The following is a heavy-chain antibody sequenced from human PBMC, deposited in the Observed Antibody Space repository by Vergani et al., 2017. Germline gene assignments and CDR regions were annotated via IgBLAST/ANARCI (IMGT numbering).Heavy chain of an antibody. CDR3: AWNDCSGGSCYSRY. J-gene: IGHJ4*02. CDR1: GFTFSSYG. CDR2: ISGSGGST. V-gene: IGHV3-23*01. D-gene: IGHD2-15*01. Sequence: GGGLVQPGGSLRLSCAASGFTFSSYGMHWVRQAPGKGLEWVSAISGSGGSTYYADSVKGRFTISRDNSKNTLYLQMNSLRAEDTAVYYCAWNDCSGGSCYSRYWGQGTLVTVSS.